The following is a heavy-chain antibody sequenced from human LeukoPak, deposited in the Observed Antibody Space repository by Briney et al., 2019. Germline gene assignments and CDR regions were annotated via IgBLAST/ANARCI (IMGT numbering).Heavy chain of an antibody. V-gene: IGHV3-48*01. J-gene: IGHJ4*02. CDR3: ARAPHYYDSSEGMGDY. Sequence: GGSLRLSCAASGFTFSSYSMNWVRQAPGKGLEWVSYISSSSSTIYYADSVKGRFTISRDNAKNSLYLQMNSLRAEDTAVYYCARAPHYYDSSEGMGDYWGQGTLVTVSS. CDR2: ISSSSSTI. D-gene: IGHD3-22*01. CDR1: GFTFSSYS.